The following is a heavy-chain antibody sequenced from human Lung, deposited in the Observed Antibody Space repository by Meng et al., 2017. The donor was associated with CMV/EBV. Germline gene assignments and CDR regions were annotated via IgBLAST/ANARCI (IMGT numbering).Heavy chain of an antibody. Sequence: DVHLGESWGDFVQPVESLELSCAASGFSSSRYWMNWYRQAPGKGLEWVANTNEDGSKKYYVDSVKGRFTISRDNAKNSLYLQMNSLRVEDTAIYYCGGVGIGYWGQGTLVTASS. D-gene: IGHD3-10*01. CDR1: GFSSSRYW. CDR2: TNEDGSKK. J-gene: IGHJ4*02. V-gene: IGHV3-7*04. CDR3: GGVGIGY.